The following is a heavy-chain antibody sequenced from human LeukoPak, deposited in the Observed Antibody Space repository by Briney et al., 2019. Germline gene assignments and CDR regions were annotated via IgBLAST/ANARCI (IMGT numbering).Heavy chain of an antibody. D-gene: IGHD1-1*01. J-gene: IGHJ4*02. CDR3: ARVDPTGTTDY. CDR1: GYTFTVNY. Sequence: ASVKVSFKASGYTFTVNYMHWVRQRPGQGLGWMGWINPNSGGTNYAQKFQGRVTMTRDTSISTAYMELSRLRSDDTAVYYCARVDPTGTTDYWGQGTLVTVSS. V-gene: IGHV1-2*02. CDR2: INPNSGGT.